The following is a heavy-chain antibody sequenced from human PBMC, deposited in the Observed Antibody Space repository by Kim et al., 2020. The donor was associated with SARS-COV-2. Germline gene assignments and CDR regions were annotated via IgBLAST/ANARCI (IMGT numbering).Heavy chain of an antibody. J-gene: IGHJ4*02. V-gene: IGHV4-31*03. CDR3: ARGVGSYYGSGSFYFDY. Sequence: SETLSLTCTVSGGSISSGGYYWSWIRQHPGKGLEWIGYIYYSGSTYYNPSLKSRVTISVDTSKNQFSLKLSSVTAADTAVYYCARGVGSYYGSGSFYFDYWGQGTLVTVSS. CDR2: IYYSGST. CDR1: GGSISSGGYY. D-gene: IGHD3-10*01.